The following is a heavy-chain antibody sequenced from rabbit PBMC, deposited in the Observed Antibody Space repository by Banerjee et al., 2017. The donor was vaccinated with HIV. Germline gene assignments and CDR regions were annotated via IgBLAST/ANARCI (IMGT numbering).Heavy chain of an antibody. J-gene: IGHJ4*01. D-gene: IGHD1-1*01. CDR3: VREIEYASSSGYYAYYFNL. CDR2: IYPHGGSA. Sequence: QEQLEESGGGLVQPGGSLKLSCKASGIDFSPFAISWVSQAPGKGLEWIAYIYPHGGSADNAGWVNWRFTLSLDNAQNTAFLQMTSLTDADTATYFCVREIEYASSSGYYAYYFNLWGPGTLVTVS. V-gene: IGHV1S47*01. CDR1: GIDFSPFA.